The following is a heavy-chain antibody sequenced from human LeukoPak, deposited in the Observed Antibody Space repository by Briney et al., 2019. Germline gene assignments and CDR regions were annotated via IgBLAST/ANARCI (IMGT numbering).Heavy chain of an antibody. Sequence: LVKVSCKASGGTFSSYAISWVRQAPGQGLEWMGGIIPIFGTANYAQKFRGRVTITADKSTRTAYMELSSLRSEDTAVYYCARDSDSRDPPHFDYWGQGTLVTVSS. J-gene: IGHJ4*02. D-gene: IGHD2-21*01. CDR2: IIPIFGTA. CDR1: GGTFSSYA. V-gene: IGHV1-69*06. CDR3: ARDSDSRDPPHFDY.